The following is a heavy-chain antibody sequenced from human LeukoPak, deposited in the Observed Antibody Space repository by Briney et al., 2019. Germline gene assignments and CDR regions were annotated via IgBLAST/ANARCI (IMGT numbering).Heavy chain of an antibody. Sequence: PGESLKISCKGSGHSFTSYWIGLVRPMPGEGLGWMGIIYPGDSDTRYSPSCQGQVTISADKSISTAYLQWSSLKASDTAMYYCARHWYWFDPWGQGTLVTVSS. J-gene: IGHJ5*02. V-gene: IGHV5-51*01. CDR1: GHSFTSYW. CDR2: IYPGDSDT. CDR3: ARHWYWFDP.